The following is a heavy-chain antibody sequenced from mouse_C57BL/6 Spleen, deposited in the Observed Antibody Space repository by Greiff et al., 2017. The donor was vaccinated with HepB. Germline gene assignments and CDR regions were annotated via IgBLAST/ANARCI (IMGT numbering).Heavy chain of an antibody. CDR3: AIYYYGSSYYAMDY. J-gene: IGHJ4*01. V-gene: IGHV1-82*01. Sequence: VQLQQSGPELVKPGASVKISCKASGYAFSSSWMNWVKQSPGKGLEWIGRIYPGDGDTNYNGKFKGKATLTADKSSSTAYMQLSSLTSEDSAVYFCAIYYYGSSYYAMDYWGQGTSVTVSS. CDR2: IYPGDGDT. CDR1: GYAFSSSW. D-gene: IGHD1-1*01.